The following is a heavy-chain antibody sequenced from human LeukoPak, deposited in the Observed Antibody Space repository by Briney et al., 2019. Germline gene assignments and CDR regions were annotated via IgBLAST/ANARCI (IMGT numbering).Heavy chain of an antibody. Sequence: SETLSLTCAVYGGSFSGYYWSWTRQPPGKGLEWIGEINHSGSTNYNPSLKSRVTISVDTSKNQFSLKLSSVTAADTAVYYCATHGVDIVVVPAPSHAFDIWGQGTMVTVSS. J-gene: IGHJ3*02. V-gene: IGHV4-34*01. CDR2: INHSGST. CDR1: GGSFSGYY. CDR3: ATHGVDIVVVPAPSHAFDI. D-gene: IGHD2-2*03.